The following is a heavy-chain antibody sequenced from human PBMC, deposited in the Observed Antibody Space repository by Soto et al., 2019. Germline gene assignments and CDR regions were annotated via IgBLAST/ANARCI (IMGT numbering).Heavy chain of an antibody. CDR3: ARDVSGYDAFDF. Sequence: TSETLSLTCTVSGASINSGGYYWNWIRQHPGKGLEWIGYIYYSGSTYYNPSLKSRVTISRDTSKNQFSLKLGSVTAADTAVYYCARDVSGYDAFDFWGQGTVVTVSS. CDR1: GASINSGGYY. V-gene: IGHV4-31*03. CDR2: IYYSGST. J-gene: IGHJ3*01. D-gene: IGHD2-2*03.